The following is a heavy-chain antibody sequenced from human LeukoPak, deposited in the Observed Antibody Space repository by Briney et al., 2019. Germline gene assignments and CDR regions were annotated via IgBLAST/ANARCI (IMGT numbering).Heavy chain of an antibody. CDR3: ARLIITSDDAY. Sequence: GGSLRLSCAASGFTFSTYGMNWVRQAPGKGLEWLSYISSNGGTIYYADSVKGRFTISRDNVNNSLHLEMNSLRAEDTAVYYCARLIITSDDAYWGQGTLVTVSS. D-gene: IGHD3-16*01. CDR1: GFTFSTYG. CDR2: ISSNGGTI. V-gene: IGHV3-48*01. J-gene: IGHJ4*02.